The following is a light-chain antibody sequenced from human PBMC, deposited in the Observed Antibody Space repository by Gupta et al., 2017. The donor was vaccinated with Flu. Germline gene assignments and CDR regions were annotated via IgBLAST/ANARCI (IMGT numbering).Light chain of an antibody. J-gene: IGLJ2*01. V-gene: IGLV2-14*01. CDR2: QVN. CDR1: SSDIGTYNF. CDR3: SSYTDTSTLVV. Sequence: SSDIGTYNFVSGYQQHPGKAPELMIFQVNKRPSGVSTRFSGSKSGNTASLTISGLQPEDEAAYFCSSYTDTSTLVVFGGGTKLTVL.